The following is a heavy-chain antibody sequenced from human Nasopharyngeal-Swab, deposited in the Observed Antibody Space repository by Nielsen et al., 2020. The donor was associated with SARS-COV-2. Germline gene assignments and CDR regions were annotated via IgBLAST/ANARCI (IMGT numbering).Heavy chain of an antibody. CDR2: IYYSGST. J-gene: IGHJ4*02. Sequence: WIRQHPGKGLEWIGYIYYSGSTYYNPSLKSRVTISVDTSKNQFSLKLSSVTAADTAVYYCARAGAQLPEYYFDYWGQGTLVTVSS. V-gene: IGHV4-31*02. D-gene: IGHD1-7*01. CDR3: ARAGAQLPEYYFDY.